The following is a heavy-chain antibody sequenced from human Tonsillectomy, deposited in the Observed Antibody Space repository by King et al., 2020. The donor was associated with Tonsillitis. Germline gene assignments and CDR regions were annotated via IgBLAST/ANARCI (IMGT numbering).Heavy chain of an antibody. CDR1: AFTFRTYV. CDR3: AVRRDCSDSNCYNAFYI. Sequence: VQLVESGGGVVQPGTSLRLSCEVSAFTFRTYVLDWVRQAPGKGLEWVAVISYDGKNKVYAESVKGRFTISRDNSKNKLFMQLNSLRPEDTAVYYCAVRRDCSDSNCYNAFYIWGQGTMVTVSS. CDR2: ISYDGKNK. J-gene: IGHJ3*02. D-gene: IGHD2-2*02. V-gene: IGHV3-30*04.